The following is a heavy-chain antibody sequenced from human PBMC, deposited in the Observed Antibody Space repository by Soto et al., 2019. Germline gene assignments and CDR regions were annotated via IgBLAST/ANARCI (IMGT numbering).Heavy chain of an antibody. CDR2: ISAYNGNT. CDR1: GYTFTSYG. CDR3: ARDIPGYSYGPGAFDI. Sequence: ASVKVSCKASGYTFTSYGISWVRQAPGQGLEWMGWISAYNGNTNYAQKLQGRVTMTTDTSTSTAYMELRSLRSDDTAVYYCARDIPGYSYGPGAFDIWGQGTMVTVSS. D-gene: IGHD5-18*01. J-gene: IGHJ3*02. V-gene: IGHV1-18*01.